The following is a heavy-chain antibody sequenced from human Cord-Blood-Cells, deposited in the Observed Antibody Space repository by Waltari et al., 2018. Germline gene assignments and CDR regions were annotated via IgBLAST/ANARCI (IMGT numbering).Heavy chain of an antibody. J-gene: IGHJ3*02. CDR2: ISSSSSTI. CDR3: ARDILTGADAFDI. CDR1: GFIFRSYS. V-gene: IGHV3-48*01. Sequence: EVQLVESGGGLVQPGGSLRLSCAAPGFIFRSYSLNWVRQAPGKGLEWVSYISSSSSTIYYADSVKGRFTISRDNAKNSLYLQMNSLRAEDTAVYYCARDILTGADAFDIWGQGTMVTVSS. D-gene: IGHD7-27*01.